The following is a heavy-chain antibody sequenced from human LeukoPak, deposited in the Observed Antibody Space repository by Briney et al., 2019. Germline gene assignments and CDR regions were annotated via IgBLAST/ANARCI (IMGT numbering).Heavy chain of an antibody. CDR3: ARDPRVVATRVSYMGV. Sequence: ASVKVSCKASGYTFTGYYLHWVRQAPGQGLEWLGWINPNSGGTNYAQNFQGRVTMTSDTSITTTYMKLSRLRSDDTAVYYCARDPRVVATRVSYMGVWGKGTTVTVSS. CDR1: GYTFTGYY. V-gene: IGHV1-2*02. D-gene: IGHD2-21*02. J-gene: IGHJ6*03. CDR2: INPNSGGT.